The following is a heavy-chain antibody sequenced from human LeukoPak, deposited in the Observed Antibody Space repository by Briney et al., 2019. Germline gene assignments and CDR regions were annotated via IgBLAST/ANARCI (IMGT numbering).Heavy chain of an antibody. CDR2: ISSSSSYI. J-gene: IGHJ6*03. CDR3: ARIQLNSYYYYMDV. V-gene: IGHV3-21*01. D-gene: IGHD2-2*01. CDR1: GFTFSSYS. Sequence: PGGSLRLSCAASGFTFSSYSMNWVRQAPGEGLEWVSSISSSSSYIYYADSLKGRFTISRDNAKNSLYLQMNSLRAEDTAVYYCARIQLNSYYYYMDVWGKGTMVTVSS.